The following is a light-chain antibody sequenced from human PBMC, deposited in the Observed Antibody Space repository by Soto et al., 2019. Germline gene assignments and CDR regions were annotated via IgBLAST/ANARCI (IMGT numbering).Light chain of an antibody. V-gene: IGKV1-9*01. CDR1: QGIGSY. CDR2: GAS. J-gene: IGKJ2*01. CDR3: QQFNNYPDT. Sequence: DIQLTQSPSFLSASLGDRVTIACRASQGIGSYLAWYQQKPGKAPKLLIYGASTLQSGVPSRFSGSGSGTEFTLTIRSLQPEDFATYYCQQFNNYPDTSGQGTKLEIK.